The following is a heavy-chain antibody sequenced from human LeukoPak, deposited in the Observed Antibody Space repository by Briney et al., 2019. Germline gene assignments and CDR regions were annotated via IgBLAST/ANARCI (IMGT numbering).Heavy chain of an antibody. CDR2: IFYTGDT. V-gene: IGHV4-59*12. D-gene: IGHD5-18*01. CDR3: ARGPRTALFDY. Sequence: SETLSLTCNVSGASISNYYWSWIRQPPGKGLEWIAYIFYTGDTSYNPSLKSRVTISVDTSKNQFSLKLSSVTAADTAVYYCARGPRTALFDYWGQGTLVTVSS. J-gene: IGHJ4*02. CDR1: GASISNYY.